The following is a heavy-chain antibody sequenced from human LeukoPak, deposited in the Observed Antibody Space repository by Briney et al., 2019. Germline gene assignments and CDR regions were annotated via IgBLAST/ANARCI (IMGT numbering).Heavy chain of an antibody. V-gene: IGHV4-61*02. J-gene: IGHJ5*02. CDR1: GASISSGSYY. Sequence: SETLSLTCTVSGASISSGSYYWSWIRQPAGKGLEWIGRIYTSGSTNYNPSLKSRVTISLDTSKNQFSLKLSSVTAADTAVYYCASWSRVSCSGGSCYSYGGWFDPWGQGTLVTVSS. CDR3: ASWSRVSCSGGSCYSYGGWFDP. CDR2: IYTSGST. D-gene: IGHD2-15*01.